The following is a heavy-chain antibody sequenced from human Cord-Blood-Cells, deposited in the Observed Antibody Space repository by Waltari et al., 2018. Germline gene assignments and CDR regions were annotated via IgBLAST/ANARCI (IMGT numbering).Heavy chain of an antibody. V-gene: IGHV2-70*15. CDR1: GFSLSTSGMC. D-gene: IGHD6-13*01. Sequence: QVTLRESGPALVKPTQTLTLTCTFSGFSLSTSGMCVSWIRQPPGKALEWLARIDWDDDKYYSTSLKTRITISKDTSKTRVVLTMTNMDPVDTATYYCARIHTAADGTNYCDYWGQGTLVTVSS. CDR2: IDWDDDK. J-gene: IGHJ4*02. CDR3: ARIHTAADGTNYCDY.